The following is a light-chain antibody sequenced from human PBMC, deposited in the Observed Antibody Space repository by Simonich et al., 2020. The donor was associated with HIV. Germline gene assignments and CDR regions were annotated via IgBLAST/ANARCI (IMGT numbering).Light chain of an antibody. V-gene: IGKV3D-20*01. J-gene: IGKJ3*01. CDR2: DAS. Sequence: EIVLMQSPGTLSLSPGERATLSCRASQSVSSSYLAWYQQKPGLAPRLLIYDASSRATGIPDRFSGSGSGTDFTLTISRLEPEDFAVYYCQQYGSSPLFTFGPGTKVDIK. CDR1: QSVSSSY. CDR3: QQYGSSPLFT.